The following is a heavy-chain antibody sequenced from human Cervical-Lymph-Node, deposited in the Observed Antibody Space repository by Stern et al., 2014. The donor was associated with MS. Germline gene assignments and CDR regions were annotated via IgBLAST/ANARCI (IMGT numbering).Heavy chain of an antibody. Sequence: QVQLVESGPGLVKPSETLSLTCAVSGDSISSYTHYWAWIRQPPGKGLEWIGSVYYSGATYYNPSLKSPVTIPVNTSKNHFPLGLNSVTAADTAVYYCAKHACTGAACPFDLWGQGTLVTVSS. CDR2: VYYSGAT. CDR3: AKHACTGAACPFDL. V-gene: IGHV4-39*01. CDR1: GDSISSYTHY. D-gene: IGHD2-8*02. J-gene: IGHJ4*02.